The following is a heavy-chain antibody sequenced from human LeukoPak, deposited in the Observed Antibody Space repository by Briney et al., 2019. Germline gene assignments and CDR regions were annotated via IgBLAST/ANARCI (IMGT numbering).Heavy chain of an antibody. Sequence: GGSLRLSCAASGFTFSSYEMNWVRQAPGKGLEWVSVIYSGGSTYYADSVKGRFTISRDNSKNTLYLQMTSLRVEDTAVYYCARDFCSAGSCYPDNWGQGTLVTVSS. CDR2: IYSGGST. CDR1: GFTFSSYE. D-gene: IGHD2-15*01. V-gene: IGHV3-66*01. CDR3: ARDFCSAGSCYPDN. J-gene: IGHJ4*02.